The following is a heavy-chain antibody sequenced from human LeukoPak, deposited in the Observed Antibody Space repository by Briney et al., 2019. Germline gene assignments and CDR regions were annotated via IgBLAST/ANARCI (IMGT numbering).Heavy chain of an antibody. Sequence: PGGSLRLSCAASGFTFSDYYMSWIRQAPGKGLEWVSYISSSGSTIYYADSVKGRFTISRDNAKISLYLQMNSLRAEDTAVYCCARVLWAAATASFDYWGQGTLVTVSS. V-gene: IGHV3-11*01. J-gene: IGHJ4*02. CDR1: GFTFSDYY. D-gene: IGHD3-10*01. CDR3: ARVLWAAATASFDY. CDR2: ISSSGSTI.